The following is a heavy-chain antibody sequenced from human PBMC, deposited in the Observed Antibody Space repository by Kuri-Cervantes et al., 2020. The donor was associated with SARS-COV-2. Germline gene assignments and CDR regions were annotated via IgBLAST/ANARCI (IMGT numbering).Heavy chain of an antibody. J-gene: IGHJ4*02. D-gene: IGHD5-18*01. CDR1: GFTFSSYG. CDR2: ISYDGSNK. CDR3: AKEYSYGLLTLDY. V-gene: IGHV3-30*18. Sequence: GGSLRLSCAASGFTFSSYGMHWVRQAPGKGLEWVAVISYDGSNKYYADSVKGRFTISRDNSKNTLYLQMNSLRAEDTAVYYCAKEYSYGLLTLDYWGQRTLVTVSS.